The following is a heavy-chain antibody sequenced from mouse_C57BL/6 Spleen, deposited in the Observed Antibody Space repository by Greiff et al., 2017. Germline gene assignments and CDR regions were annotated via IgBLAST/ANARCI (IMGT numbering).Heavy chain of an antibody. CDR2: INPSSGYT. CDR1: GYTFTSYT. Sequence: VQLQQSGAELARPGASVKMSCKASGYTFTSYTMHWVKQRPGQGLEWIGYINPSSGYTKYNQKFKDKATLTADKSSSTAYMQLSSLTSEDSAVYDCARVSDYYGSSYDYAMDYWGQGTSVTVSS. V-gene: IGHV1-4*01. D-gene: IGHD1-1*01. J-gene: IGHJ4*01. CDR3: ARVSDYYGSSYDYAMDY.